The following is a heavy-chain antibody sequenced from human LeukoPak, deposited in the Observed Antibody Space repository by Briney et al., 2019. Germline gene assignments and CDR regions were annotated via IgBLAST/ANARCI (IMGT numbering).Heavy chain of an antibody. D-gene: IGHD6-19*01. J-gene: IGHJ4*02. CDR1: GFTFSSHW. Sequence: PGGSLRLSCAASGFTFSSHWMTWVRQAPGKGLEWVSVIYSGGSTYYADSVKGRFTISRDNFRNTLYLQMNSLRVEDTAIYYCARGHWLATLFDYWGQGTLVTVSS. CDR3: ARGHWLATLFDY. CDR2: IYSGGST. V-gene: IGHV3-66*01.